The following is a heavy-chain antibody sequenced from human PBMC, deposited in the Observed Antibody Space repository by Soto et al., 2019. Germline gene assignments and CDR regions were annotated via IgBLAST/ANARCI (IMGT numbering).Heavy chain of an antibody. Sequence: ASVKVSCKASGYTFTSYDINWVRQATGQGLEWMGWMNPNSGNTGYAQKFQGRVTMTRNTSISTAYMELSSLRSEDTAVYYCARGRTIFGVVTRYNWFDPWGQGTLVTVSS. CDR1: GYTFTSYD. V-gene: IGHV1-8*01. CDR3: ARGRTIFGVVTRYNWFDP. J-gene: IGHJ5*02. D-gene: IGHD3-3*01. CDR2: MNPNSGNT.